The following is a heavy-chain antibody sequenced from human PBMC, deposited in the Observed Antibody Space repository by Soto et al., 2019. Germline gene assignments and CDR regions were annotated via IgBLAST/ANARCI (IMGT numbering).Heavy chain of an antibody. Sequence: QVQLQESGPGLVKPSETLSLTCTVSGGSISSYYWSWIRQPPGKGLEWIGYIYYSGSTNYNPSLKSRVTISVDTSKNQFSLKLSSVTAADTAVYYCARAMGTDLYYFDYWGQGTLVTVSS. CDR2: IYYSGST. D-gene: IGHD3-16*01. CDR3: ARAMGTDLYYFDY. V-gene: IGHV4-59*01. J-gene: IGHJ4*02. CDR1: GGSISSYY.